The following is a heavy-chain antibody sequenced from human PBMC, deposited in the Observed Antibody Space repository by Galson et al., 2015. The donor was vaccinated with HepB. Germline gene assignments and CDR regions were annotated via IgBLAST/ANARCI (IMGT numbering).Heavy chain of an antibody. Sequence: SVKVSCKASGGTFSSYAISWVRQAPGQGLEWMGGIIPIFGTANYAQKFQGRVTITADESTSTAYMELSSLRSEDTAVYYCARDRHKQPLLHWWYSSDRGGFDYWGQGTLVTVSS. V-gene: IGHV1-69*13. CDR3: ARDRHKQPLLHWWYSSDRGGFDY. CDR2: IIPIFGTA. CDR1: GGTFSSYA. D-gene: IGHD6-19*01. J-gene: IGHJ4*02.